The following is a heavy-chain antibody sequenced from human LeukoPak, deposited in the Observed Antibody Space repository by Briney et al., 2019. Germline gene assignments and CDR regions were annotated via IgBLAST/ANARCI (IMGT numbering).Heavy chain of an antibody. V-gene: IGHV1-2*02. CDR1: GYTVTELS. D-gene: IGHD1-26*01. CDR3: AGVGGELDFDL. Sequence: ASVKVSCTVSGYTVTELSMIWVRQSRGQGLGWMGWNNPNSGGTNYAQKFQGRVTMTRDTSISTAYMELSRLRSDDTAVYYCAGVGGELDFDLWGRGTLVTVSS. J-gene: IGHJ2*01. CDR2: NNPNSGGT.